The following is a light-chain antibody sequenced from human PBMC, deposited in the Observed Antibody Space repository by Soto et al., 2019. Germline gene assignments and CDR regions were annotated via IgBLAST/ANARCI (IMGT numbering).Light chain of an antibody. J-gene: IGKJ5*01. CDR2: GAS. CDR3: HQYASSPLT. V-gene: IGKV3-20*01. CDR1: QSVGSNY. Sequence: EIVLTQSPGTLSLSPGERATLSCRASQSVGSNYLAWYQQTPGQAPRLLIHGASTRATGIPDRFSGSRSGTDFTLTLSRLESEDSAVYYCHQYASSPLTFGQGTRLEIK.